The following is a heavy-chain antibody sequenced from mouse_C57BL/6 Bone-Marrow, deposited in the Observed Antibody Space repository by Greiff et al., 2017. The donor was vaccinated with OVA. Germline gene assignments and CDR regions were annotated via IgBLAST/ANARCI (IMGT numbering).Heavy chain of an antibody. J-gene: IGHJ3*01. Sequence: EVKLVESGEGLVKPGGSLKLSCAASGFTFSSYAMSWVRQTPEKRLEWVAYISSGGDYIYYADTVKGRFTISRDNARNTLYLQMSSLKSEDTAMYYCTRDGHGTSFAYWGQGTLVTVSA. D-gene: IGHD1-3*01. CDR1: GFTFSSYA. CDR3: TRDGHGTSFAY. CDR2: ISSGGDYI. V-gene: IGHV5-9-1*02.